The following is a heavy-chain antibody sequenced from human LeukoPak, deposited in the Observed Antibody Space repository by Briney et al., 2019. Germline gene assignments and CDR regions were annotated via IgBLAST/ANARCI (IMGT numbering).Heavy chain of an antibody. V-gene: IGHV3-21*01. CDR1: GFTFSSNY. CDR3: ASHMVRGVIMGGPIDY. D-gene: IGHD3-10*01. J-gene: IGHJ4*02. Sequence: PGGSLRPSCAASGFTFSSNYMSWVRQAPGKGLEWASSISSSSSYIYYADSVKGRFTISRDNAKNSLYLQMNSLRAEDTAVYYCASHMVRGVIMGGPIDYWGQGTLVTVSS. CDR2: ISSSSSYI.